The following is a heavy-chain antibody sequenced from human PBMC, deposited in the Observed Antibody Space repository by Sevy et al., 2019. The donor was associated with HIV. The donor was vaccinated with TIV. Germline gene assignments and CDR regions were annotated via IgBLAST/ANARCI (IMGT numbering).Heavy chain of an antibody. J-gene: IGHJ5*02. CDR3: ARAPPVRSGDDALNWFDP. V-gene: IGHV4-59*01. CDR2: IYYTGST. CDR1: AGSISAYY. D-gene: IGHD5-12*01. Sequence: SETLSLTCTVFAGSISAYYWSWIRQSPEKGLQYIGYIYYTGSTNSNPSLKSRVTISVDTSKNQFSLRLTSVTAADTAIYYCARAPPVRSGDDALNWFDPWGQGTLVTVSS.